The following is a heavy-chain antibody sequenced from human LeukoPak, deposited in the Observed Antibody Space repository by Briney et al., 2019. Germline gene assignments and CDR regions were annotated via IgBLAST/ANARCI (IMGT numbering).Heavy chain of an antibody. D-gene: IGHD6-19*01. CDR1: GLTFSSYG. J-gene: IGHJ1*01. V-gene: IGHV3-30*02. Sequence: GGSLRLSCAASGLTFSSYGMHWVRQAPGKGLEWVAFIRYDGSNKYYADSVKGRFTISRDNSKNTLYLQMNSLRAEDTAVYYCAKGRWAVAGAEYFQHWGQGTLVTVSS. CDR3: AKGRWAVAGAEYFQH. CDR2: IRYDGSNK.